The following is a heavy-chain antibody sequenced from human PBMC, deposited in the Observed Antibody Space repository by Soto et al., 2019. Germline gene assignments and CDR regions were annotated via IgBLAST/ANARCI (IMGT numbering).Heavy chain of an antibody. J-gene: IGHJ4*02. CDR1: GYTFTSYG. Sequence: QVQLVQSGAEVKKPGASVKVSCKASGYTFTSYGITWVRQAPGQGLEWMGWISAYNGNTNYAQKLQGRVTMTTDTPTSTAYMELRSLSSAGTAVYYGARDGGYGSGSHWGQGTLVIVSS. CDR2: ISAYNGNT. V-gene: IGHV1-18*01. CDR3: ARDGGYGSGSH. D-gene: IGHD3-10*01.